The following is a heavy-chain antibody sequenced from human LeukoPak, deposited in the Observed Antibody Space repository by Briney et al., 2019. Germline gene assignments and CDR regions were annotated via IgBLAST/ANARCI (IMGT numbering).Heavy chain of an antibody. V-gene: IGHV3-30-3*01. Sequence: GGSLRLSCAASGFTFSSYAMHWVRQAPGKGLEWVAVISYDGSNKYYADSVKGRFTISRDNAKNTLYLQMNSLRGEDTAMYYCAGDSDYGGYSRFEYWGQGTLVTVSS. J-gene: IGHJ4*02. CDR2: ISYDGSNK. CDR1: GFTFSSYA. D-gene: IGHD4-23*01. CDR3: AGDSDYGGYSRFEY.